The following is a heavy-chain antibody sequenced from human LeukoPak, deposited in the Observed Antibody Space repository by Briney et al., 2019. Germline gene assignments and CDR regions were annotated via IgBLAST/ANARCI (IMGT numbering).Heavy chain of an antibody. CDR3: ARWACSGTSCYYDY. CDR2: IYSGGST. CDR1: GLTVSSNY. J-gene: IGHJ4*02. D-gene: IGHD2-2*01. Sequence: GGSLRLSCAASGLTVSSNYMSWVRQAPGKGLEWVSVIYSGGSTYYADSVKGRFTISRDNSKNTLYLQVNSLRAEDTAVYYCARWACSGTSCYYDYWGQGTLVTVSS. V-gene: IGHV3-53*01.